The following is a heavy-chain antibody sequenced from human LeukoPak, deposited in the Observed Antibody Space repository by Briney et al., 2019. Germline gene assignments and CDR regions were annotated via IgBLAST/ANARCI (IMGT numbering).Heavy chain of an antibody. CDR2: ISSSSSYI. Sequence: PGGSLRLSCAASGFTFSSYSMNWVRQAPGKGLEWVSSISSSSSYIYYADSVKGRFTISRDNAKNSLYLQMNSLRAEDTAVYYCXXXLRGXXEYFQHWGQGTLVTV. CDR1: GFTFSSYS. D-gene: IGHD3-10*01. J-gene: IGHJ1*01. CDR3: XXXLRGXXEYFQH. V-gene: IGHV3-21*01.